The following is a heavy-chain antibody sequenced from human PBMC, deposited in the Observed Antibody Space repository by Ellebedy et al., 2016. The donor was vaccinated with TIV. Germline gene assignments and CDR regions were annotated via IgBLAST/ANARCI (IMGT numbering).Heavy chain of an antibody. Sequence: GESLKISCATSGFAFSSYAMSWVRQAPGKGLEWVSAISDNGVITKYADSVKGRFTISRDNSKNTLYLQMNSLIAEDTAVYYCAKGGSKSGYSFDLWGRGTLVTVSS. J-gene: IGHJ2*01. CDR2: ISDNGVIT. V-gene: IGHV3-23*01. CDR1: GFAFSSYA. D-gene: IGHD3-3*01. CDR3: AKGGSKSGYSFDL.